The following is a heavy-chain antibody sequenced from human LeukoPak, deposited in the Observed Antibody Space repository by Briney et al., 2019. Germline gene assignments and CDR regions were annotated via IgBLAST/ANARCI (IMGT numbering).Heavy chain of an antibody. CDR2: INQNGMT. Sequence: SETLSLTCAVYSGSFSCYYLSWIRQPPGKRLEWIADINQNGMTNYNPSLKSRVTMSVDSSKKQFSLMLTSVTAADTAVYYCARGRRMTDIGVAGSCDLWGQGTLVSVSS. J-gene: IGHJ3*01. V-gene: IGHV4-34*01. CDR1: SGSFSCYY. D-gene: IGHD2-15*01. CDR3: ARGRRMTDIGVAGSCDL.